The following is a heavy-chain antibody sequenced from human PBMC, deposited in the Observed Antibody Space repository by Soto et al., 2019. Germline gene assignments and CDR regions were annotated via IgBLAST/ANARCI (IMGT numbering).Heavy chain of an antibody. V-gene: IGHV4-59*08. CDR1: GGSISGYY. CDR3: ARHLYYYGSGSYSPFDY. D-gene: IGHD3-10*01. CDR2: IYYSGST. J-gene: IGHJ4*02. Sequence: SETLSLTCTVSGGSISGYYWSWIRQPPGKGLEWIGYIYYSGSTNYNPSLKSRVTISVDTSKNQFSLKLSSVTAADTAVYYCARHLYYYGSGSYSPFDYWGQGTLVTVSS.